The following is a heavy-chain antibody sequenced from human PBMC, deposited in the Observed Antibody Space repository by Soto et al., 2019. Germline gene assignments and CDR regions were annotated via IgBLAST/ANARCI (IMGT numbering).Heavy chain of an antibody. J-gene: IGHJ4*02. CDR3: ARKRITIFGVVDFDY. CDR1: GFSLSNARMG. D-gene: IGHD3-3*01. V-gene: IGHV2-26*01. CDR2: IFSNDEK. Sequence: QVTLKESGPVLVKPTETLTLTCTVSGFSLSNARMGVSWIRQPPGKALEWFAHIFSNDEKSYSTSLKSRLTISKDTSKSQVVLTMTNMDPVDTATYYCARKRITIFGVVDFDYWGQGTLVTVSS.